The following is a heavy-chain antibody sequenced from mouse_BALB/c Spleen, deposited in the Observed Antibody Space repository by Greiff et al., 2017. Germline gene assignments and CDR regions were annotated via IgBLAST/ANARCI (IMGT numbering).Heavy chain of an antibody. CDR1: GFSLTSYG. J-gene: IGHJ3*01. CDR3: ARVGYYGSSYGAY. Sequence: VHLVESGPGLVAPSQSLSITCTVSGFSLTSYGVHWVRQPPGKGLEWLGVIWAGGSTNYNSALMSRLSISKDNSKSQVFLKMNSLQTDDTAMYYCARVGYYGSSYGAYWGQGTLVTVSA. D-gene: IGHD1-1*01. V-gene: IGHV2-9*02. CDR2: IWAGGST.